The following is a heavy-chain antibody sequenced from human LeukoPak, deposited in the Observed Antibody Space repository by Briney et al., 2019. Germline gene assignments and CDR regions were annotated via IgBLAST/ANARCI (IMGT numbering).Heavy chain of an antibody. CDR3: AKFIVAAGSDY. D-gene: IGHD6-13*01. CDR1: GFTFSSYS. Sequence: GGSLRLSCAASGFTFSSYSMNWVRQAPGKGLEWVSGISSSGGSTYYADSVKGRFTISRDNSKNTLYLQMNSLRAEDTAIYYCAKFIVAAGSDYWGQGSLVTVSS. V-gene: IGHV3-23*01. J-gene: IGHJ4*02. CDR2: ISSSGGST.